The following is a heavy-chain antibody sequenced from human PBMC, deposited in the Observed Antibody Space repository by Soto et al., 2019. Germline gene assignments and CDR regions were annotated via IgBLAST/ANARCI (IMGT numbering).Heavy chain of an antibody. V-gene: IGHV3-23*01. CDR2: ISGSGGST. CDR3: AKDKYYD. J-gene: IGHJ4*02. Sequence: PGGSLRLSCAASGFTLSNYAMTWVRQAPGKGLEWVSGISGSGGSTYYADSVKGRFTISRDSSKNTLYLQMNSLRAEDTAVYYYAKDKYYDWGQRSLVTVSS. CDR1: GFTLSNYA. D-gene: IGHD3-22*01.